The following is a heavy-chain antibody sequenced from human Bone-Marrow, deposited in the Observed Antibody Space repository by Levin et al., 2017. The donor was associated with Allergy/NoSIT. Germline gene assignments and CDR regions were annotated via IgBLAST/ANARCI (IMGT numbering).Heavy chain of an antibody. CDR3: TRDQGSCSGGSCSRGYAFDI. V-gene: IGHV3-21*06. CDR2: ISSTNSYI. CDR1: GFTFSTYA. D-gene: IGHD2-15*01. J-gene: IGHJ3*02. Sequence: GGSLRLSCEASGFTFSTYAMNWVRKAPGKGLEWVSSISSTNSYIYYADSVKGRFTISRDNAKSSMFLHMNSLRAEDTAVYYCTRDQGSCSGGSCSRGYAFDIWGQGTVVNISS.